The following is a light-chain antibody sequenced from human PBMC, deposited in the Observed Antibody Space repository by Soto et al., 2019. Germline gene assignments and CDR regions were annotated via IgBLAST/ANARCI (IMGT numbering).Light chain of an antibody. CDR1: SSDVGGYNF. J-gene: IGLJ2*01. CDR2: EVI. V-gene: IGLV2-8*01. Sequence: QSALTQPPSAYGSPGQSVTISCAGTSSDVGGYNFVSWYQQHPGKVPKLMIYEVIKRPSGVPDRFSGSKSGNTASLTVSGLHAEDEADYYCSSYSGSDNFVVFGGGTKLTVL. CDR3: SSYSGSDNFVV.